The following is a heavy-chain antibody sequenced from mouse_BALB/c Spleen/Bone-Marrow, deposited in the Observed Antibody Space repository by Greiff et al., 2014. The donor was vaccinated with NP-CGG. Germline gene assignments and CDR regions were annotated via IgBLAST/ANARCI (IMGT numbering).Heavy chain of an antibody. V-gene: IGHV14-3*02. CDR2: IDPANGNT. J-gene: IGHJ2*01. D-gene: IGHD2-2*01. Sequence: DVKLQESGAELVKPGASVKLSCTASGFNIKDTYMHWVKQRPEQGLEWIGRIDPANGNTKYDPKFQGKATITADTSSNTAYLQLSSLTPEDTAVYYCASYVYGYYFDYWGQGTTLTVSS. CDR3: ASYVYGYYFDY. CDR1: GFNIKDTY.